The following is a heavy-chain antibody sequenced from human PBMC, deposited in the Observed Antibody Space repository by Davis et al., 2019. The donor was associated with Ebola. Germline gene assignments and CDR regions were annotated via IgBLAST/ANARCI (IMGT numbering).Heavy chain of an antibody. D-gene: IGHD2-2*01. V-gene: IGHV1-69*13. Sequence: SVQVSCKASGYIFTSYGISWVRQPPGQGLEWMGGIIPIFGTANYAQKFQGRVTITADESTSTAYMELSSLRSEDTAVYYCARVWVVPAAPNWFDPWGQGTLVTVSS. CDR3: ARVWVVPAAPNWFDP. CDR1: GYIFTSYG. CDR2: IIPIFGTA. J-gene: IGHJ5*02.